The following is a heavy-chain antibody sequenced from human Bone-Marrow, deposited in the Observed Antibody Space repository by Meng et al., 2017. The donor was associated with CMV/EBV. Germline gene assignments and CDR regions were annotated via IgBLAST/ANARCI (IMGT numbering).Heavy chain of an antibody. V-gene: IGHV4-34*01. J-gene: IGHJ6*02. CDR1: GGSFSGYY. CDR3: ARGVRVYCSSTSCSYYYYGMDV. Sequence: GSLRLSCAVYGGSFSGYYWSWIRQPPGKGLEWIGEINHSGSTNYNPSLKSRVTISVDTSKNQFSLKLSSVTAADTAVYYCARGVRVYCSSTSCSYYYYGMDVRGQGTTVTVSS. D-gene: IGHD2-2*01. CDR2: INHSGST.